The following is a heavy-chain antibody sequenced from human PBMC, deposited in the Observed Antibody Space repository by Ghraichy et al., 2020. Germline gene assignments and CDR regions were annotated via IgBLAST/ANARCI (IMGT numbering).Heavy chain of an antibody. V-gene: IGHV3-48*02. J-gene: IGHJ4*02. CDR3: ARRIAAAGTLFFDY. Sequence: GGSRLSCAASGFTFSDYSMSWVRQAPGKGLEWVSYISSGSSTIYYADSVKGRFTISRDNAKSSLYLQMNSLRDEDTAVYYCARRIAAAGTLFFDYWGQGTLVTVSS. D-gene: IGHD6-13*01. CDR1: GFTFSDYS. CDR2: ISSGSSTI.